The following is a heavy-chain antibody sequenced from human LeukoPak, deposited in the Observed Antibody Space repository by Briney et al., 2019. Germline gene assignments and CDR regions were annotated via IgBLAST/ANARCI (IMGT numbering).Heavy chain of an antibody. CDR2: MNPNSGNT. D-gene: IGHD3-16*01. J-gene: IGHJ4*02. CDR1: GYTFTSYD. CDR3: ARVPRDYSRLGY. Sequence: ASVKVFCKASGYTFTSYDINWVRQATGQGLEWMGWMNPNSGNTGYAQKFQGRVTMTRNTSISTAYMELSSLRSEDTAVYYCARVPRDYSRLGYWGQGTLVTVSS. V-gene: IGHV1-8*01.